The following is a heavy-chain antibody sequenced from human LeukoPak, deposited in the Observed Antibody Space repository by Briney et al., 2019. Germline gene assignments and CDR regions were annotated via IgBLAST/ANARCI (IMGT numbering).Heavy chain of an antibody. D-gene: IGHD6-13*01. J-gene: IGHJ5*02. CDR2: IFTSGRI. CDR1: GGSISSDS. CDR3: ASTLGYGWFDP. V-gene: IGHV4-4*07. Sequence: LETLSLTCTVSGGSISSDSWSWIRQSAGKELEWIGHIFTSGRINYNPSLRSRVTMSVDTSKTQFSLQLSSVTAADTAVYYCASTLGYGWFDPWGQGTLLTLYS.